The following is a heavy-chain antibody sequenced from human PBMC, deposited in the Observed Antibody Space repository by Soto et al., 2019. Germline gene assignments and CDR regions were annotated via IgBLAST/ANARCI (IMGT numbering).Heavy chain of an antibody. CDR3: AHRRGVSGGTSFDY. CDR1: GFSLNTTGVG. Sequence: QITLKESGPPLVKPTQTLTLTCSFSGFSLNTTGVGVGWIRQPPGKALEWLALIYWDDDKRYSPSLKRRLTVTKDNSKNQVVLIMTNMDPVDTATYYCAHRRGVSGGTSFDYWGQGILVTVSS. J-gene: IGHJ4*02. CDR2: IYWDDDK. V-gene: IGHV2-5*02. D-gene: IGHD6-13*01.